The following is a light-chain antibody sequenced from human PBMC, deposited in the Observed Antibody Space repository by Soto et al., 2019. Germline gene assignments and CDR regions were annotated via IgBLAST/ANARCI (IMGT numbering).Light chain of an antibody. CDR1: SSDVGGYNY. CDR3: CSYTSSSTPWV. Sequence: QSVLTQPASVSGSPGQSVTISCTGTSSDVGGYNYVSWYQQHPGKAPKLMIYDVSDRPSGVSSRSSACKSGNTASLTVSGLHAADEADYYCCSYTSSSTPWVFGTGTKVTVL. CDR2: DVS. V-gene: IGLV2-14*03. J-gene: IGLJ1*01.